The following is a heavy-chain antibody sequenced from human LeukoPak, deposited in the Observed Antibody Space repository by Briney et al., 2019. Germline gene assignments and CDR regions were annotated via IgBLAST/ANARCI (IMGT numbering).Heavy chain of an antibody. V-gene: IGHV3-30*03. CDR3: ASGRRGDYYDSSGYYDY. Sequence: GGSLRLSCAASGFTFSSYSMNWVRQAPGKGLEWVAVISYDGSNKYYADSVKGRFTISRDNSKNTLYLQMNSLRAEDTAVYYCASGRRGDYYDSSGYYDYWGQGTLVTVSS. D-gene: IGHD3-22*01. CDR1: GFTFSSYS. CDR2: ISYDGSNK. J-gene: IGHJ4*02.